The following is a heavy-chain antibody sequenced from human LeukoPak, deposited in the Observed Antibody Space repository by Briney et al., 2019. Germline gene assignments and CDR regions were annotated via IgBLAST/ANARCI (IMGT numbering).Heavy chain of an antibody. J-gene: IGHJ4*02. Sequence: GGSLRLSCAASGYTFGDYGMSWVRQVPGKGLEWVSGLNRNGDITGYADFVQGRFTISRDNAKNSLYLQMNSLRVEDTALYYCARNSQVGALDYWGQGTLVTVSS. CDR1: GYTFGDYG. D-gene: IGHD1-26*01. CDR3: ARNSQVGALDY. V-gene: IGHV3-20*04. CDR2: LNRNGDIT.